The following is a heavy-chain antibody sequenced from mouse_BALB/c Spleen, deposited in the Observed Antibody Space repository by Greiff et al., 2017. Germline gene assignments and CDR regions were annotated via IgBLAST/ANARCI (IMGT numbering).Heavy chain of an antibody. V-gene: IGHV5-17*02. CDR3: ARDDYDEDYAMDY. Sequence: EVHLVESGGGLVQPGGSRKLSCAASGFTFSSFGMHWVRQAPEKGLEWVAYISSGSSTIYYADTVKGRFTISRDNPKNTLFLQMTSLRSEDTAMYYCARDDYDEDYAMDYWGQGTSVTVSS. CDR1: GFTFSSFG. J-gene: IGHJ4*01. D-gene: IGHD2-4*01. CDR2: ISSGSSTI.